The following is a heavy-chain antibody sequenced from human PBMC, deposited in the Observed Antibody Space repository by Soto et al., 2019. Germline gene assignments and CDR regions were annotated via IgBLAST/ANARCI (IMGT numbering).Heavy chain of an antibody. Sequence: QVQLQHWGAGLLKPSETLSLTCAVSGGAFSGFSWTWIRQSPGKGLEWLGDINHVGITNYNPSLKSRCSITLDTSKSQFSLDLRSVSAADPAVYYCASSQDFWGGRQQPIDSWGQGTLVTVSS. J-gene: IGHJ4*02. CDR2: INHVGIT. D-gene: IGHD3-3*01. CDR3: ASSQDFWGGRQQPIDS. V-gene: IGHV4-34*01. CDR1: GGAFSGFS.